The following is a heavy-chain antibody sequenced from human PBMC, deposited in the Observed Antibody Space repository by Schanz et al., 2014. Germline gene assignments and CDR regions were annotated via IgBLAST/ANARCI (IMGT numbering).Heavy chain of an antibody. Sequence: EVQLVESGGGLVQPGGSLRLSCAASGFTFSSHWMHWVRQDPGKGLEWVSYVSRSTPDIYYADSVKGRFTISRDNSKNTLYLQMNSLRAEDTAVYYCAKGRFGELSAFDIWGQGTMVTVSS. V-gene: IGHV3-48*01. CDR2: VSRSTPDI. CDR1: GFTFSSHW. D-gene: IGHD3-10*01. CDR3: AKGRFGELSAFDI. J-gene: IGHJ3*02.